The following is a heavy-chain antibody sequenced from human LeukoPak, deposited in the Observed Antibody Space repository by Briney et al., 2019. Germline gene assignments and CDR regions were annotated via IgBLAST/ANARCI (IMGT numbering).Heavy chain of an antibody. D-gene: IGHD2-15*01. J-gene: IGHJ4*02. CDR3: AAGSPSPIGGSSYLDY. CDR1: GFTFSRYA. CDR2: IVVGSGNT. V-gene: IGHV1-58*01. Sequence: SVKLSCKASGFTFSRYAVQWVRQARGQGLEWIGWIVVGSGNTNYAQQFQERLTITRDMSTSTAYMELSSLRSEDTAVYYCAAGSPSPIGGSSYLDYWGQGTLVTVSS.